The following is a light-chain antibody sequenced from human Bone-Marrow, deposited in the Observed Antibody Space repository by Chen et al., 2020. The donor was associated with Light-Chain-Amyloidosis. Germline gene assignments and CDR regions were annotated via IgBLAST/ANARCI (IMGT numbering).Light chain of an antibody. J-gene: IGLJ3*02. CDR1: KIGSTS. CDR3: QVWDRSSDRPV. V-gene: IGLV3-21*02. Sequence: SYVLTQPSSVSVAPGQTATIACGGNKIGSTSVHWYQRTPGPAPRLVFYDDSFRPSGNPERLSGSNSGNTATLTISRVEAGDEADYYCQVWDRSSDRPVFGGGTKLTVL. CDR2: DDS.